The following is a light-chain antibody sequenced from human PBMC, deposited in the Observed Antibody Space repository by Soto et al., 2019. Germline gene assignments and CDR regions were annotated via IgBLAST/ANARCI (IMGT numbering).Light chain of an antibody. J-gene: IGKJ3*01. CDR2: EAS. CDR1: QSIAGY. V-gene: IGKV1-39*01. Sequence: DIQMTQSPSSLSASVGDRVTITCRASQSIAGYLNWYQQKPGKAPKLLIYEASSLESGVPSRFSGSGSGTDFTLTISSLQPEDSATYYCQQSYSTPPFTFGPGTRVDI. CDR3: QQSYSTPPFT.